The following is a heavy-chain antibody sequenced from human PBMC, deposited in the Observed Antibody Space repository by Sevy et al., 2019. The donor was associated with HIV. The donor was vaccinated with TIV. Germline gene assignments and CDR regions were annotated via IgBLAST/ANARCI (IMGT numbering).Heavy chain of an antibody. CDR3: AKCLVFTTWVYGYAFDI. D-gene: IGHD2-8*01. CDR1: GFTFSSYA. Sequence: GGSLRLSCAASGFTFSSYAMSWVRQAPGKGLEWVSAISGSGGSTYYADSVKGRFTISRDNSKNTLYLQMNSLRAEDTAVYYCAKCLVFTTWVYGYAFDIWGQGTMVTVSS. J-gene: IGHJ3*02. V-gene: IGHV3-23*01. CDR2: ISGSGGST.